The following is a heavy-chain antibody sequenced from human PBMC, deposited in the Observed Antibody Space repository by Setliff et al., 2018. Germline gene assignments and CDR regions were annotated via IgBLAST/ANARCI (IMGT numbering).Heavy chain of an antibody. CDR1: GGSISSTTYY. CDR2: IYYSGST. D-gene: IGHD3-10*01. CDR3: ARVRSYGSGNYYYYYYDMDV. V-gene: IGHV4-39*07. Sequence: SETLSLTCSVSGGSISSTTYYWGWIRQPPGKGLEWIGNIYYSGSTYYNSSLKSRVTISVDTSKNQFSLKLSSVTAADTALYYCARVRSYGSGNYYYYYYDMDVWGQGTTVTVSS. J-gene: IGHJ6*02.